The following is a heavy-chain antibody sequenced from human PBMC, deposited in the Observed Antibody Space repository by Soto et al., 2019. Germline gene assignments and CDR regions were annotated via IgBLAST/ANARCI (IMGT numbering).Heavy chain of an antibody. CDR2: IYYSGST. CDR1: GGSITSGDYY. D-gene: IGHD6-13*01. J-gene: IGHJ4*02. V-gene: IGHV4-30-4*01. CDR3: GPTQPIQQLVNY. Sequence: SETLSLTCTVSGGSITSGDYYWSWIRQPPGKGLEWIGYIYYSGSTYYNPSLKSRITMSADTSKNQISLNLNSVTAADTAFECSGPTQPIQQLVNYCGQGSLVIVSA.